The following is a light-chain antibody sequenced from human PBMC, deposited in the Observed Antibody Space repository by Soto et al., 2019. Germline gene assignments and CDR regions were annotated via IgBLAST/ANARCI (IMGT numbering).Light chain of an antibody. CDR2: SNN. CDR1: SSNIGSNS. V-gene: IGLV1-44*01. J-gene: IGLJ1*01. Sequence: QSVLTQPPSASGTPGQRVSISCSGTSSNIGSNSVNWYQQLPGTAPKLLIYSNNQRPSGVPDRISGSKSGTSASLTISGLQSEDEADYYCAAWDDSMNAPVFGTGTKLTVL. CDR3: AAWDDSMNAPV.